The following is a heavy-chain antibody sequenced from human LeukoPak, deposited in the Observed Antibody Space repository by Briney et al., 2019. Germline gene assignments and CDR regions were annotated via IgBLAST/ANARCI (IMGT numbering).Heavy chain of an antibody. CDR1: GFTFSSYA. V-gene: IGHV3-30-3*01. Sequence: GGSLRLSCAASGFTFSSYAMHWVRQAPGKGLEWVAVISYDGSNKYYADSVKGRFTISRDNSKNTLYLQMNSLRAEDTAVYYCAKDQGSSWLDYWGQGTLVTVSS. CDR2: ISYDGSNK. J-gene: IGHJ4*02. D-gene: IGHD6-13*01. CDR3: AKDQGSSWLDY.